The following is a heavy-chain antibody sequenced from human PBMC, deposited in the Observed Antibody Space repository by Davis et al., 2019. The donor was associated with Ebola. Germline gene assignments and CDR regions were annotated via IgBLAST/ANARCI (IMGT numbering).Heavy chain of an antibody. CDR2: IWYDGSNK. CDR1: GFTFSSYG. V-gene: IGHV3-33*01. D-gene: IGHD3-22*01. J-gene: IGHJ4*02. CDR3: ARDQYYYDSSGYYYYFDY. Sequence: GESLKISCVASGFTFSSYGMHWVRQAPGKGLEWVAVIWYDGSNKYYADSVKGRFTISRDNSKNTLYLQMNSLRAEDTAVYYCARDQYYYDSSGYYYYFDYWGQGTLVTVSS.